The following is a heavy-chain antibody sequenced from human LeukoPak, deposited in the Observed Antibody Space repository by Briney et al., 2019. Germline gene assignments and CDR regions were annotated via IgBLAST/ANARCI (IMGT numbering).Heavy chain of an antibody. CDR3: ARGPLYYYDSSGYAFDY. D-gene: IGHD3-22*01. CDR1: GFTFSSNE. V-gene: IGHV3-48*03. Sequence: PGGSLRLSCAASGFTFSSNEMQWVRQTPGKGLEWVSYISSSGSTIYYADSVKGRFTISRGNAKNSLYLQMNSLRGEYTAVHDCARGPLYYYDSSGYAFDYWGQGTLVTVSS. J-gene: IGHJ4*02. CDR2: ISSSGSTI.